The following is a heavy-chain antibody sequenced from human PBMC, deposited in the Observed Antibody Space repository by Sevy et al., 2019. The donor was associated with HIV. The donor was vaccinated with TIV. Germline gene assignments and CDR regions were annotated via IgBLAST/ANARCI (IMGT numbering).Heavy chain of an antibody. CDR3: ARTARGIVVVPAAQHYYGMDV. CDR1: VYTFISYG. D-gene: IGHD2-2*01. J-gene: IGHJ6*02. Sequence: ASVKVSCKASVYTFISYGMNWVRQAPGQGLEWMGWINTNTGNPTYPQGFTGRFVFSLDTSINTAYLQISSLKAVDTALYYCARTARGIVVVPAAQHYYGMDVWGQGTTVTVSS. CDR2: INTNTGNP. V-gene: IGHV7-4-1*02.